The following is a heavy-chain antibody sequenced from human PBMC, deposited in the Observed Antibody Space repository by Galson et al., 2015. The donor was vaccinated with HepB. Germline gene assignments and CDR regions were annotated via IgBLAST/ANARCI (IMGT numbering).Heavy chain of an antibody. CDR2: ISSSSSYI. J-gene: IGHJ6*03. CDR3: AKTMNYDFWSGPYYYYYYMDV. CDR1: GFTFSSYS. V-gene: IGHV3-21*01. D-gene: IGHD3-3*01. Sequence: SLRLSCAASGFTFSSYSMNWVRQAPGKGLEWVSSISSSSSYIYYADSVKGRFTISRDNAKNSLYLQMNSLRAEDTAVYYCAKTMNYDFWSGPYYYYYYMDVWGKGTTVTVSS.